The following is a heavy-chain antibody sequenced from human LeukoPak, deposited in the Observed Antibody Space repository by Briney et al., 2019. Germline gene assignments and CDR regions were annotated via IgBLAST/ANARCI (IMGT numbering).Heavy chain of an antibody. D-gene: IGHD3-9*01. V-gene: IGHV4-59*08. Sequence: SETLSLTCTVSGGSISSYYWSWLRQPPGKGLEWIGYIYYSGSTNYNPSRKSRVTISVDTSKNQFSLKLSSLAAADTAVYYRARRLSYYDILTGYSPYNWFDLWGQGTLVTVSS. CDR1: GGSISSYY. J-gene: IGHJ5*02. CDR3: ARRLSYYDILTGYSPYNWFDL. CDR2: IYYSGST.